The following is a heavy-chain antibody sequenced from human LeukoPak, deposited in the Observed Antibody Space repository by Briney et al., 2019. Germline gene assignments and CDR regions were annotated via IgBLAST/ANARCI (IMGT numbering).Heavy chain of an antibody. Sequence: ASVKVSCKASGYTFTGHYLHWVRQAPGQGLEWMGWLNPNTGDTLYIQKFQGRVTMTGDTSISTAYMELSRLMSDDTAVCYCARIGLKTTGYYRLDYWGQGTLVTVSS. J-gene: IGHJ4*02. V-gene: IGHV1-2*02. CDR1: GYTFTGHY. D-gene: IGHD3-9*01. CDR2: LNPNTGDT. CDR3: ARIGLKTTGYYRLDY.